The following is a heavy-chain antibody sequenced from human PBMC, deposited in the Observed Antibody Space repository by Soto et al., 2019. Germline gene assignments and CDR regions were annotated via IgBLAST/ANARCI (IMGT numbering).Heavy chain of an antibody. D-gene: IGHD3-22*01. V-gene: IGHV1-69*01. CDR2: IIPIFGTA. CDR3: ARGWGYDSNDYYYAY. CDR1: GGTFSRHA. Sequence: QVQLVQSGAEVRKPGSSVKVSCKASGGTFSRHAISWVRQAPGQGLEWMGGIIPIFGTANHAQKFQGRVTIIADESTSTVYMELSSMRSEDTAMYYCARGWGYDSNDYYYAYWGQGTLFIVYS. J-gene: IGHJ4*02.